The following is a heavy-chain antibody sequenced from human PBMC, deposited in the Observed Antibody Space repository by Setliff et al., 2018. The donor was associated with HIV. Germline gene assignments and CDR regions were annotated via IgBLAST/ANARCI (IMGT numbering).Heavy chain of an antibody. J-gene: IGHJ6*02. Sequence: PSETLSLTCTVSGGSISSGSYYWSWIRRPAGKGLEWIGHIHTSGSTNYNPSLKSRVTISLDMSKNQFSLKLSSVTAADAAVYYCGTAMYYYYGLDVWGQGIRVTVSS. D-gene: IGHD2-2*01. V-gene: IGHV4-61*09. CDR1: GGSISSGSYY. CDR3: GTAMYYYYGLDV. CDR2: IHTSGST.